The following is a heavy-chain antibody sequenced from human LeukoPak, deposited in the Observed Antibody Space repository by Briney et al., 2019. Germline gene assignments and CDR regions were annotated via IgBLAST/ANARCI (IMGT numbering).Heavy chain of an antibody. D-gene: IGHD3-22*01. CDR3: ARADYYDSYDYYYGMDV. CDR2: IYYSGST. CDR1: GGSISSGGYY. J-gene: IGHJ6*02. Sequence: SQTLSLTCTVSGGSISSGGYYWSRIRQHPGKGLEWIGYIYYSGSTYYNPSLKSRVTISVDTSKNQFSLKLSSVTAADTAVYYCARADYYDSYDYYYGMDVWGQGTTVTVSS. V-gene: IGHV4-31*03.